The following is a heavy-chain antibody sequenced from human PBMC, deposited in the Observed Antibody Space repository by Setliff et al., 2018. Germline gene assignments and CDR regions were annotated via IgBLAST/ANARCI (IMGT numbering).Heavy chain of an antibody. Sequence: GGSLRLSCAASGITFKNAWMTWVRQAPGKGLEWVGRIKSSIEGATSDYGAPAKGRFTISRDDSKNMIFLQMNNLKIEDTGYYYCATGPRDSRNYLTWLGSWGQGTLVTVPQ. J-gene: IGHJ5*02. CDR2: IKSSIEGATS. CDR1: GITFKNAW. CDR3: ATGPRDSRNYLTWLGS. D-gene: IGHD4-4*01. V-gene: IGHV3-15*01.